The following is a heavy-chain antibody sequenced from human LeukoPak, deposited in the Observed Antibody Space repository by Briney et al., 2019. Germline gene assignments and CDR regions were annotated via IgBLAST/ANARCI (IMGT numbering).Heavy chain of an antibody. CDR3: ARDVYSSSSWGYYYYYMDV. Sequence: SETLSLTCTVSGGSISSSSYYWGWFRQPPGKGLEWIGYIYYSGSTNYNPSLKSRVTISVDTSKNQFSLKLSSVTAADTAVYYCARDVYSSSSWGYYYYYMDVWGKGTTVTVSS. J-gene: IGHJ6*03. CDR2: IYYSGST. D-gene: IGHD6-6*01. CDR1: GGSISSSSYY. V-gene: IGHV4-61*01.